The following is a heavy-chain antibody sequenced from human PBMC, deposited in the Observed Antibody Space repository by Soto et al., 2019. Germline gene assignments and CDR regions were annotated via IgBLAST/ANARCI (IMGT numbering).Heavy chain of an antibody. Sequence: SVKVSCKASGGTFSSYAISWVRQAPGQGLEWMGGIIPIFGTANYAQKFQGRVTITADESTSTAYMELSSLRSEDTAVYYCARVGSEYSSSLAYFDYWGQGTMVTVSA. CDR1: GGTFSSYA. CDR3: ARVGSEYSSSLAYFDY. CDR2: IIPIFGTA. J-gene: IGHJ4*02. V-gene: IGHV1-69*13. D-gene: IGHD6-6*01.